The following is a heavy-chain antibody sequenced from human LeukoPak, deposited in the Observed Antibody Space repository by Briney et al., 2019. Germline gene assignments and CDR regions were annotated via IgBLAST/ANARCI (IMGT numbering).Heavy chain of an antibody. CDR3: ARWYCSGGTCFHLDD. CDR1: GCSISGYY. D-gene: IGHD2-15*01. CDR2: IFSSGSA. J-gene: IGHJ4*02. V-gene: IGHV4-59*08. Sequence: SETLSLTCTVSGCSISGYYWSWLRQPPGKGLEWIGYIFSSGSAAYNPSLRSRVTASIDTSKNQFSLKLSSVTAQATAVYYCARWYCSGGTCFHLDDWGQGTLVTVSS.